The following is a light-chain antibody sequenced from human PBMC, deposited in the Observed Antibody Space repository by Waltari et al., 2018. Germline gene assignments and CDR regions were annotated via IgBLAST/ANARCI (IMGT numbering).Light chain of an antibody. CDR1: SSNIGSNY. J-gene: IGLJ3*02. V-gene: IGLV1-47*01. CDR3: AAWDDNLSGGV. CDR2: RTN. Sequence: QSVLTPPPSAPGTPGQRVIISCSGSSSNIGSNYVYCYQQLPGTAPKLLIYRTNQRPSGVPDRFSGSKSGTSASLAISGLRSEDEADYYCAAWDDNLSGGVFGGGTKLTVL.